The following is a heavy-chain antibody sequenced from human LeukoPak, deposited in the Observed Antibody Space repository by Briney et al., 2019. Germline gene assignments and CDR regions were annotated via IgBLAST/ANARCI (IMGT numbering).Heavy chain of an antibody. CDR1: GGSISSSSYY. D-gene: IGHD6-19*01. Sequence: PSETLSLTCGVSGGSISSSSYYWGWIRQPPGKGLEWIGSIYYSGSTFYNPSLKSRLTISIDTSKNQFSLKLRSVTAADTAVYYCARGLAVAGRYDYWSQGTLVTVSS. CDR2: IYYSGST. CDR3: ARGLAVAGRYDY. V-gene: IGHV4-39*01. J-gene: IGHJ4*02.